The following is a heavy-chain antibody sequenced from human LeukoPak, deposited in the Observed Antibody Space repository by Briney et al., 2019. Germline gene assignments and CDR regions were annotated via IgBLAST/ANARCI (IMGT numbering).Heavy chain of an antibody. Sequence: GGSLRLFCAPSGFTVSSNYMSWVRQAPGKGLEWVPVIYSGGSIYHADSVKGRFTLSRHNSKNTLHLQMNSLRAEDTAVYYCATETTGTTSFYYYYGMDVWGQGTTVTVSS. D-gene: IGHD1-1*01. CDR3: ATETTGTTSFYYYYGMDV. CDR2: IYSGGSI. CDR1: GFTVSSNY. J-gene: IGHJ6*02. V-gene: IGHV3-53*04.